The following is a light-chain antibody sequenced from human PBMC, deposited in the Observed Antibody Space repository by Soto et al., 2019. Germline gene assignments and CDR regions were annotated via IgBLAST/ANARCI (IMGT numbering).Light chain of an antibody. CDR2: GAS. CDR3: QQYGSSPWT. Sequence: EIVLTQSPGTLSLSPGERATLSRRASQSVSSSYLAWYQLKPGQAPRLLIYGASSRATGIPDRFSGRGSETDFTLTISRLEPEDFALYYCQQYGSSPWTFGQGTKVDIK. J-gene: IGKJ1*01. CDR1: QSVSSSY. V-gene: IGKV3-20*01.